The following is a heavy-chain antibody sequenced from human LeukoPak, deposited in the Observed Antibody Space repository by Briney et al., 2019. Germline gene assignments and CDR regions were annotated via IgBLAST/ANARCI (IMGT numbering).Heavy chain of an antibody. CDR1: GGSISSSSYY. CDR2: IYYSGST. D-gene: IGHD3-10*01. Sequence: ASETLSLTCTVSGGSISSSSYYWGWIRQPPGKGLEWIGSIYYSGSTYYNPSLKSRVTISVDTSKNQFSLKLSSVTAADTAVYYCARESSGVLLWFGELLIDYWGQGTLVTVSS. CDR3: ARESSGVLLWFGELLIDY. V-gene: IGHV4-39*07. J-gene: IGHJ4*02.